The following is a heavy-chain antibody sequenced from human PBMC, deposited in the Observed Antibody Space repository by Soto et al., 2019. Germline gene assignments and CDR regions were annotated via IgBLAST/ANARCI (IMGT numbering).Heavy chain of an antibody. Sequence: GGSLRLSCAASEFTFSSYGMNWVRQAPGKGLEWLSYISSSSQTIYYAASVKGRFSISRDNAKNSLYLQMNSLRDEDTAVYYCARGLHSYGPFYFDYWGQGTLVTVSS. CDR1: EFTFSSYG. CDR2: ISSSSQTI. J-gene: IGHJ4*02. CDR3: ARGLHSYGPFYFDY. V-gene: IGHV3-48*02. D-gene: IGHD5-18*01.